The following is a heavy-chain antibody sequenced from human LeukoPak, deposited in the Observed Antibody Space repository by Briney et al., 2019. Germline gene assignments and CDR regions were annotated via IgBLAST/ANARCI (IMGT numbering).Heavy chain of an antibody. CDR2: IHHSGST. V-gene: IGHV4-4*09. D-gene: IGHD7-27*01. J-gene: IGHJ3*02. Sequence: SETLSLTCTVSGGAISNAYWSWIRQPPGKGLEWIGYIHHSGSTNYNPSLKSRVTISVDTSKNQISLKLNSMTAADAAVYYCASLGSFDIWGQGTMVTVSS. CDR1: GGAISNAY. CDR3: ASLGSFDI.